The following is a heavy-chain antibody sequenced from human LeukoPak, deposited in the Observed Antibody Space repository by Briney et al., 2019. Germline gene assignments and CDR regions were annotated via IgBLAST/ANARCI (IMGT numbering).Heavy chain of an antibody. V-gene: IGHV4-34*01. CDR2: INHSGST. J-gene: IGHJ5*02. CDR3: ARGRGYYGSRRPPWFDP. D-gene: IGHD3-10*01. Sequence: PSETLSLTCAVYGGSFSGYYWSWIRQPPGKGLEWIGEINHSGSTNYNPSLKSRVTISVDTSKNQFSLKLSSVTAADTAVYYCARGRGYYGSRRPPWFDPWGQGTLVTVSS. CDR1: GGSFSGYY.